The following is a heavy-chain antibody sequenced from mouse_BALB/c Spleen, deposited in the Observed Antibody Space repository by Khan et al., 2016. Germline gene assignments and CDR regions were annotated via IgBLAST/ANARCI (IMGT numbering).Heavy chain of an antibody. V-gene: IGHV1S137*01. J-gene: IGHJ2*01. CDR2: ISTYYGAA. CDR3: ARNDRYFDY. D-gene: IGHD2-14*01. CDR1: GYTFTDYA. Sequence: QVQLQQPGAELVRPGVSVKISCKGSGYTFTDYAMHWVQQSHAKSLEWIGVISTYYGAASYNQKFKGKATMTVDKSSSTAYMELARLTSEDSAIYYCARNDRYFDYWGQGTTLTVSS.